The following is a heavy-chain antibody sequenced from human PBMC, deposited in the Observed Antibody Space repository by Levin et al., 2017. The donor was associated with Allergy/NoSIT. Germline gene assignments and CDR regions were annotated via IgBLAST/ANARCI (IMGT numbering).Heavy chain of an antibody. V-gene: IGHV3-23*01. CDR3: AKLSSSSPLFDP. CDR1: GFTFTTFA. Sequence: ASVKVSCAASGFTFTTFAMSWVRQAPGKGLGWVSVISASGGDTYYADSVKGRFTISRDNSKNTVYLQMKSLRAEDTAVYYCAKLSSSSPLFDPWGQGTLVTVSS. D-gene: IGHD6-13*01. J-gene: IGHJ5*02. CDR2: ISASGGDT.